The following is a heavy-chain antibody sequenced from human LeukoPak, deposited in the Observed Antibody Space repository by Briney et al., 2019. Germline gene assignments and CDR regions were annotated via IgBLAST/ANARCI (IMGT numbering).Heavy chain of an antibody. CDR3: ARDSIAAAGTATH. CDR2: ISWNSGSI. V-gene: IGHV3-9*01. Sequence: GGSLRLSCAASGFTFDDYAMHWVQQAPGKGLEWVSGISWNSGSIGYADSVKGRFTISRDNAKNSLYLQMNSLRAEDTAVYYCARDSIAAAGTATHWGQGTLVTVSS. J-gene: IGHJ4*02. D-gene: IGHD6-13*01. CDR1: GFTFDDYA.